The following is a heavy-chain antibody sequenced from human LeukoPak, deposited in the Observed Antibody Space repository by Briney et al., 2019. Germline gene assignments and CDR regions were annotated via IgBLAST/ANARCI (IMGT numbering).Heavy chain of an antibody. J-gene: IGHJ5*02. CDR2: IYYSGST. Sequence: SETLSLTCTVSGGSISSYYWSWIRQPPGKGLEWIGYIYYSGSTNYNPSLKSRVTISVDTSKNQFSLKLSSVTAADTAVYYCARSRVGYPHPLSNWFDPWGQGTLVTVSS. CDR1: GGSISSYY. D-gene: IGHD6-13*01. CDR3: ARSRVGYPHPLSNWFDP. V-gene: IGHV4-59*08.